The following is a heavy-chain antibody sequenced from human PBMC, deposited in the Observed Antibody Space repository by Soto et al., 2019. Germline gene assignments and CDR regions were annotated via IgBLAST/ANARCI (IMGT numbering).Heavy chain of an antibody. CDR2: IVVGSCNT. J-gene: IGHJ6*02. D-gene: IGHD6-13*01. CDR3: AAEGIAAAGKYYYYGMDV. V-gene: IGHV1-58*01. Sequence: GASVKVSCKASGFTFTSSAVQWVRQARGQRLEWIGWIVVGSCNTNYAQKFQERVTITRDMSTSTAYMELSSLRSEDTAVYYCAAEGIAAAGKYYYYGMDVWGQGTTVTVSS. CDR1: GFTFTSSA.